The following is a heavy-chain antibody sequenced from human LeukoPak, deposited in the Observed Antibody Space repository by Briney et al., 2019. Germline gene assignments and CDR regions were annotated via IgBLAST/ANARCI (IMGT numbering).Heavy chain of an antibody. V-gene: IGHV1-69*04. D-gene: IGHD6-6*01. CDR2: IIPILGIA. Sequence: SVKVSCKASGYTFTSYYMHWVRQAPGQGLEWMGRIIPILGIANYAQKFQGRVTITADKSTSTAYMELSSLRSEDTAVYYCARDRGSSSSDDYWGQGTLVTVSS. CDR3: ARDRGSSSSDDY. J-gene: IGHJ4*02. CDR1: GYTFTSYY.